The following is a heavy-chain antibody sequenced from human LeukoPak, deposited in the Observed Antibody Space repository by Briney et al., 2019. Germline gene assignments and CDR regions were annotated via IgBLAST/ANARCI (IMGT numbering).Heavy chain of an antibody. CDR3: AKGGESSLPFDY. D-gene: IGHD3-10*01. V-gene: IGHV4-4*07. J-gene: IGHJ4*02. CDR2: VHTTGGT. CDR1: GGSFSGHY. Sequence: SETLSLTCTVSGGSFSGHYWSWIRQPAGKEPEWIGRVHTTGGTNYNPSLKSRLTMSVDTSKNQFSLHLTSVTAADTAVYYCAKGGESSLPFDYWGRGTLVTVSS.